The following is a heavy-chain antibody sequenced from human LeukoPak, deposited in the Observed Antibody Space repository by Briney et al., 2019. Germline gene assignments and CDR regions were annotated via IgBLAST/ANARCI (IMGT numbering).Heavy chain of an antibody. V-gene: IGHV3-48*04. CDR2: ISSSSSTI. D-gene: IGHD2-15*01. Sequence: GGSLRLSCAASGFTFSDYSMDWVRQAPGKGLEWISYISSSSSTIYYADSVKGRFTISRDNAKNSLYLQMNSLRAEDTAVYYCARNIVVVVAVLGAFDIWGQGTMVTVSS. CDR1: GFTFSDYS. J-gene: IGHJ3*02. CDR3: ARNIVVVVAVLGAFDI.